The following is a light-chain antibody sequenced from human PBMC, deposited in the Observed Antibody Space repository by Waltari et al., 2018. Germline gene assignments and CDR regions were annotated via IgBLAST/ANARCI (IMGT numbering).Light chain of an antibody. Sequence: QCALTQPASVSGSPGQSITISCTGTSSDVGSYNLLSWYQQHPGKAPKLMIYEASKRPSGVSNRFSGYKSGNTASLTSSGLQAEDEADYYCSSYAGNCNLVVFGGGTKLTVL. CDR1: SSDVGSYNL. CDR2: EAS. CDR3: SSYAGNCNLVV. V-gene: IGLV2-23*01. J-gene: IGLJ2*01.